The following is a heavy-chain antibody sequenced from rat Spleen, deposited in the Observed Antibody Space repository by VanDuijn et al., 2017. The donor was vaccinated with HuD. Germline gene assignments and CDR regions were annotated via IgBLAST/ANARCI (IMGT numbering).Heavy chain of an antibody. V-gene: IGHV2S63*01. CDR2: MWSGGST. J-gene: IGHJ2*01. D-gene: IGHD4-3*01. CDR1: GFSLTDYS. Sequence: VQLKESGPGLVQPSQTLSLTCTVSGFSLTDYSVHWVRQPPGKGLEWMGVMWSGGSTAYNSALKSRLSISRDTSKRQVFLKINSLQTEDTAIYPCARGGVSDYWGQGVMVTVSS. CDR3: ARGGVSDY.